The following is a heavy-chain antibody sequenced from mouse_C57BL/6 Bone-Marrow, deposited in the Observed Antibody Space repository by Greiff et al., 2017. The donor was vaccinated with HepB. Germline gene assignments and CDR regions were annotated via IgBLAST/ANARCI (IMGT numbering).Heavy chain of an antibody. D-gene: IGHD1-1*01. CDR1: GYSITSDY. Sequence: EVKLVESGPGLAKPSQTLSLTCSVTGYSITSDYWNWIRKFPGNKLEYMGYISYSGSTYYNPSRKSRISITRDTSKTQYYLQLNSVTTEDTATYYCARYYYGSSFSHWYFDVWGTGTTVTVSS. J-gene: IGHJ1*03. CDR2: ISYSGST. V-gene: IGHV3-8*01. CDR3: ARYYYGSSFSHWYFDV.